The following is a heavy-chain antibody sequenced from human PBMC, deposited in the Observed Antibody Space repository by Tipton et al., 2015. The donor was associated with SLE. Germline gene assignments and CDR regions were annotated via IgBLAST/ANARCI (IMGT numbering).Heavy chain of an antibody. CDR3: ARDIGFRELPYYYYYGMDV. Sequence: TLSLTCTVSGGSISGGSYYWSWIRQPAGKGLEWIGRMYTSGSTNYNPSLKGRVTFSVDTSKNQFSLRLSSVTAADTAVYYCARDIGFRELPYYYYYGMDVWGQGTTVTVPS. J-gene: IGHJ6*02. CDR2: MYTSGST. CDR1: GGSISGGSYY. V-gene: IGHV4-61*02. D-gene: IGHD3-10*01.